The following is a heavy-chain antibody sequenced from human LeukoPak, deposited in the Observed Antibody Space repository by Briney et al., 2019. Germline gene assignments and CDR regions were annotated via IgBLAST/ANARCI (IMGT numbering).Heavy chain of an antibody. D-gene: IGHD4-17*01. CDR3: ARDGYGDYTFDY. CDR2: IYSGGST. Sequence: GGSLRLSCAASGFTFSDYYMSWVRQAPGKGLEWVSVIYSGGSTYYADSVKGRFTISRDNSKNTLYLQMNSLRAEDTAVYYCARDGYGDYTFDYWGQGTPVTVSS. J-gene: IGHJ4*02. V-gene: IGHV3-53*01. CDR1: GFTFSDYY.